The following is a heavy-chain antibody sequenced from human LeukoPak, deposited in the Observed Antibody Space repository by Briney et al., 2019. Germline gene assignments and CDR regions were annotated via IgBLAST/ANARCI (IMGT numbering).Heavy chain of an antibody. Sequence: PSETLSLTCTVSGVSISSSNSYWGWIRQPPGKGLEWMGSIYYSGSTYYNPSLKSRVTISVDTSKNQFSLKLSSVTAADTAVYYCARHRGYGDYPHYYMDVWGKGTTVTISS. CDR3: ARHRGYGDYPHYYMDV. D-gene: IGHD4-17*01. J-gene: IGHJ6*03. V-gene: IGHV4-39*01. CDR1: GVSISSSNSY. CDR2: IYYSGST.